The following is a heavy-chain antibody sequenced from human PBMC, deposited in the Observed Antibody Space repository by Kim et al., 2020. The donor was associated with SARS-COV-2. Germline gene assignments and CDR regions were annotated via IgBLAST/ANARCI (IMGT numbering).Heavy chain of an antibody. CDR3: ARGGRYYYGMDV. CDR2: T. V-gene: IGHV4-4*07. J-gene: IGHJ6*02. Sequence: TNYNPSLKSRVTMSVDTSKNQFSLKLSSVTAADTVVYYCARGGRYYYGMDVWGQGTTVTVSS.